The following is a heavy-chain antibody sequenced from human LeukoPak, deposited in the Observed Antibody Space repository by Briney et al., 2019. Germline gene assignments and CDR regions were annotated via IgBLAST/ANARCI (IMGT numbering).Heavy chain of an antibody. D-gene: IGHD2-2*01. J-gene: IGHJ4*02. CDR2: ISSSSSYI. CDR1: GFTFSNYA. Sequence: GGSLRLSCAASGFTFSNYAMNWVRQAPGKGLEWVSSISSSSSYIYYADSVKGRFTISRDNAKNSLYLQMNSLRAEDTAVYYCASDLGYCSSTSCKGFDYWGQGTLVTVSS. V-gene: IGHV3-21*01. CDR3: ASDLGYCSSTSCKGFDY.